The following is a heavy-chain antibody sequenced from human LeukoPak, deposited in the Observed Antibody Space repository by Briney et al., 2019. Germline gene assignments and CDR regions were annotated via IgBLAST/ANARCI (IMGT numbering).Heavy chain of an antibody. Sequence: GGSLRLSCAASGFTFSSYGMHWVRQAPGKGLEWAAFIRYDGSNKYYADSVKGRFTISRDNSKNTLYLQMNSLRAEDTAVYYCAKTRSRVRGVIITSGFDYWGQGTLVTVSS. CDR2: IRYDGSNK. CDR3: AKTRSRVRGVIITSGFDY. V-gene: IGHV3-30*02. D-gene: IGHD3-10*01. J-gene: IGHJ4*02. CDR1: GFTFSSYG.